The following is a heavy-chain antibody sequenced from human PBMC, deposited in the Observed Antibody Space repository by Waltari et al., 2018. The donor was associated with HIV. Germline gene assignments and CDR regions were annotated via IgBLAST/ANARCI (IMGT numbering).Heavy chain of an antibody. J-gene: IGHJ3*01. CDR1: KFSFTNYG. Sequence: EEQLLESGGAAVQPGGSLRLSCLGTKFSFTNYGMNWVRQAPGKDLDWISYISGSGTTTFYSDSVKGRFTVYRDNARNSLYLQMKSLKVDDTALYYCARDGHRAVTRRGNAFDLWGQGTMVTVSP. CDR2: ISGSGTTT. D-gene: IGHD4-17*01. CDR3: ARDGHRAVTRRGNAFDL. V-gene: IGHV3-48*03.